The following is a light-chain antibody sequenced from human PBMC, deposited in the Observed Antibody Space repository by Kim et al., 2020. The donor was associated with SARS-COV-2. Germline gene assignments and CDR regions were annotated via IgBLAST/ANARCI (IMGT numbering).Light chain of an antibody. V-gene: IGKV1-12*01. Sequence: ASVGDRVTITCRASQDISMSLIWYQHKPGKAPNLLIYSASSLVNGVPSRFSGSGSGTDFTLTISSLQPEDFATYYCQQSNSFPLTFGGGTKVDIK. CDR2: SAS. CDR3: QQSNSFPLT. CDR1: QDISMS. J-gene: IGKJ4*01.